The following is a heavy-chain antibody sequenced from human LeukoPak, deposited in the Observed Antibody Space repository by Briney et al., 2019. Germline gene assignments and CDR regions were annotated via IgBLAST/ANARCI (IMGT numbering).Heavy chain of an antibody. CDR3: ARGAIFGVVITL. CDR1: GFTFTSYW. V-gene: IGHV3-21*01. J-gene: IGHJ4*02. Sequence: PGGSLRLSCAVAGFTFTSYWMSWVRQAPGKGLEWVSSISSSSSYIYYADSVKGRFTISRDNAKNSLYLQMNSLRAEDTAVYFCARGAIFGVVITLWGQGTLVTVSS. CDR2: ISSSSSYI. D-gene: IGHD3-3*01.